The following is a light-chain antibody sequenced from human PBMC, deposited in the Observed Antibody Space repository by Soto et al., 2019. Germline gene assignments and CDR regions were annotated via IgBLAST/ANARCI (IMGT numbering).Light chain of an antibody. Sequence: DIQMTQSPSSLSASVGDRVTITCRAGQSIGSYLTWYQQKPGKAPNLLIYAASSLQSGVPSRISGRGSGTEFTLTISSLQPEDCATYYCQQSYNTPWTFGQGTKVDIK. CDR1: QSIGSY. CDR3: QQSYNTPWT. CDR2: AAS. J-gene: IGKJ1*01. V-gene: IGKV1-39*01.